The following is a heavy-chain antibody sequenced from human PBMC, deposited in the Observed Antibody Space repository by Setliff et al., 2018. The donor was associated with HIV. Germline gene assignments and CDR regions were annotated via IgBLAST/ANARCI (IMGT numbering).Heavy chain of an antibody. V-gene: IGHV4-61*10. CDR1: GGSISSGSYY. Sequence: PSETLSLTCTVSGGSISSGSYYWSWIRQPAGKGLEWIGYIYYSGSTNYNPSLKSRVTISVDTSKNQFSLKLTSVTAADTAVYYCAREGVNFWTPPGWFDPWGQGTLVTVSS. D-gene: IGHD3-3*01. J-gene: IGHJ5*02. CDR2: IYYSGST. CDR3: AREGVNFWTPPGWFDP.